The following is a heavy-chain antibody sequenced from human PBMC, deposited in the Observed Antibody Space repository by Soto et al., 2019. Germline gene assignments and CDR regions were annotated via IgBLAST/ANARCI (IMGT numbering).Heavy chain of an antibody. J-gene: IGHJ6*02. CDR1: GYPFTDLY. CDR2: INPNSGGT. Sequence: ASVKVSCKPSGYPFTDLYIHWVRQAPGQGLEWMGWINPNSGGTNYAQKFQGWVTMTRDTSISTAYMELSRLRSDDTAVYYCARDRVSSGSYYPTRYYYYYGMDVWGQGTTVTVSS. D-gene: IGHD3-10*02. CDR3: ARDRVSSGSYYPTRYYYYYGMDV. V-gene: IGHV1-2*04.